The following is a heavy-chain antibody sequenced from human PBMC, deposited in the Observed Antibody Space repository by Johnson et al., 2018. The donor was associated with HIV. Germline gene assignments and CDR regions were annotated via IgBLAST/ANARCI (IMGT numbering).Heavy chain of an antibody. CDR1: GFTFSTYW. J-gene: IGHJ3*02. V-gene: IGHV3-7*01. CDR3: ATDIVVVLAVTGTGATFDI. Sequence: EVQLVESGGGLVQPGGSLRLSCAASGFTFSTYWMSWVRQAPGTGLEWVANIQEDGSEKYYVDSVKGRFTISRDNAKNSLYLQMNSLRAEDTAVYYCATDIVVVLAVTGTGATFDIWGQGTMVTVSS. D-gene: IGHD2-15*01. CDR2: IQEDGSEK.